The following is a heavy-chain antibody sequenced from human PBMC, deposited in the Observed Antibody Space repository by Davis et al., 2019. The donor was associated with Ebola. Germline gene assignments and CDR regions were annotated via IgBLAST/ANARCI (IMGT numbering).Heavy chain of an antibody. D-gene: IGHD1-1*01. V-gene: IGHV3-21*01. J-gene: IGHJ6*02. CDR1: GFTFSSSS. Sequence: PGGSLRLSCAASGFTFSSSSMNWVRQAPGKGLEWVSSISSSSSYIYYADSVKGRFTISRDNAKNSLYLQMNSLRDEDTAVYYCARATGTTNYYYGMDVWGQGTTVTVSS. CDR2: ISSSSSYI. CDR3: ARATGTTNYYYGMDV.